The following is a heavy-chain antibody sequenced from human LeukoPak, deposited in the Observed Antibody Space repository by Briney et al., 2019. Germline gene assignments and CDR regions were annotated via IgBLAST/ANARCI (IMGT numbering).Heavy chain of an antibody. Sequence: GGSLTLSYAASGFTFSSFAMSWVRQSPGKGLEWVSAISRGGSNTYSADSVKGRFTISRDNSKNTLHLQMNSLRAEDTAVYYCARDQRYCSGGSCYGWFDPWGQGTLVTVSS. CDR2: ISRGGSNT. V-gene: IGHV3-23*01. D-gene: IGHD2-15*01. CDR3: ARDQRYCSGGSCYGWFDP. CDR1: GFTFSSFA. J-gene: IGHJ5*02.